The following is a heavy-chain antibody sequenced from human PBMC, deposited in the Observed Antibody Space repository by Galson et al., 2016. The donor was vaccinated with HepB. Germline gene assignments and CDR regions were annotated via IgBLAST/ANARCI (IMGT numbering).Heavy chain of an antibody. J-gene: IGHJ6*02. Sequence: SLRLSCAASGFTFSSYEMNWVRQAPGKGLEWVSYISSSGSTIYYADSVKGRFTISRDNAKNSLDLQMNSLRAEDTAVYYCARATVRGVYYYYYGRDVWGQGTTVTVSS. CDR1: GFTFSSYE. V-gene: IGHV3-48*03. CDR2: ISSSGSTI. D-gene: IGHD3-10*01. CDR3: ARATVRGVYYYYYGRDV.